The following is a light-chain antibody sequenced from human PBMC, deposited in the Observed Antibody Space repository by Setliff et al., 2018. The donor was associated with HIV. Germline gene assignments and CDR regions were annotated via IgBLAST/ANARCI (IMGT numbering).Light chain of an antibody. CDR2: DVT. CDR1: SSDIGGYNY. Sequence: QSVLTQPASVSRSPGQSITISCTGTSSDIGGYNYVSWYQQLPGNTPKLLIYDVTNRPSGVPDRFSGSKSANTASLTISGLQAEDEADYYCSSFTSSKALLFGGGTKGTVL. CDR3: SSFTSSKALL. V-gene: IGLV2-14*03. J-gene: IGLJ3*02.